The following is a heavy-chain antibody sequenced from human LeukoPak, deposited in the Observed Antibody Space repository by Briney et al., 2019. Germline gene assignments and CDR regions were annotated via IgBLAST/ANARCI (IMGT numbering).Heavy chain of an antibody. CDR2: IIPILGIA. CDR1: GGTFSSYA. V-gene: IGHV1-69*04. J-gene: IGHJ5*02. Sequence: SVKVSCKASGGTFSSYAISWVRQAPGQGLEWMGRIIPILGIANYAQKFQGRVTITADKSTSTAYKELSSLRSEDTAVYYCARDRGSGWYWFDPWGQGTLVTVSS. CDR3: ARDRGSGWYWFDP. D-gene: IGHD6-19*01.